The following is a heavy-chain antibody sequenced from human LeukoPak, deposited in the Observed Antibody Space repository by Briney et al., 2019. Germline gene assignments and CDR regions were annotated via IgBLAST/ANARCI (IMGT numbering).Heavy chain of an antibody. J-gene: IGHJ4*02. D-gene: IGHD2-15*01. CDR1: GFTFDDYA. V-gene: IGHV3-43*02. CDR2: ISGDGGST. Sequence: GVSLRLSCAASGFTFDDYAMHWVRQAPGKGLEWVSLISGDGGSTYYADAVKGRFTISRDNAKNSLYLQMNSLRAEDMALYYCAKDKFGGDCSGGRCYSYFDYWGQGTLVTVSS. CDR3: AKDKFGGDCSGGRCYSYFDY.